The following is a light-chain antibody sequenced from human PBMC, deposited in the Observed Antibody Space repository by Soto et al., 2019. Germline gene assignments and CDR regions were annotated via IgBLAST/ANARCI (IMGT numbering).Light chain of an antibody. CDR2: GAF. V-gene: IGKV3-20*01. CDR3: QQYGSSPST. Sequence: EIVLTQSPGTLSLSPGERATLSCRASQSVTTSFLAWYQRKPGQAPSLLIYGAFSRATGIPDRFSGRGSGTDFTLTISSLEPEGVAVYYCQQYGSSPSTFGQGTKVEIK. J-gene: IGKJ1*01. CDR1: QSVTTSF.